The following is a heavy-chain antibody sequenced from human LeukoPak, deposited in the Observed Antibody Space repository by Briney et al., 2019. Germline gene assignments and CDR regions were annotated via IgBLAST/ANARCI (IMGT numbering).Heavy chain of an antibody. D-gene: IGHD3-9*01. CDR1: GFTFSSYE. J-gene: IGHJ4*02. CDR2: ISRSGSMI. V-gene: IGHV3-48*03. CDR3: ARDATRYDILTGRLGGGLDY. Sequence: PGGSLRLSCTASGFTFSSYEMNWVRQAPGKGLEWVSYISRSGSMIYYTDSVKGRFTISRDNAKNSLYLQVNSLRAEDTAVYYCARDATRYDILTGRLGGGLDYWGQGTLVTVSS.